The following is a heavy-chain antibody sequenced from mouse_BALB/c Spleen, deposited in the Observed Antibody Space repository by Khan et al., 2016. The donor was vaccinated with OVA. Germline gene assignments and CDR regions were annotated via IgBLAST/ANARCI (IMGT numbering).Heavy chain of an antibody. Sequence: EVELVESGPELMKPGASVKISCKASGYSFTSYYIHWMKQSHGKSLEWIGYIDPFNGGTNYNQKFKGKATLTVDKSSNTAYMHLSSLTSKDSAVYYCARNGITTWFAYWGQGTLVTVSA. CDR3: ARNGITTWFAY. CDR1: GYSFTSYY. D-gene: IGHD2-4*01. CDR2: IDPFNGGT. J-gene: IGHJ3*01. V-gene: IGHV1S135*01.